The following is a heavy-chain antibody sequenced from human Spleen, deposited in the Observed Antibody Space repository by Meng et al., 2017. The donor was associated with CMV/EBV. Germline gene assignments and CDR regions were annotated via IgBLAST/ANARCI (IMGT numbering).Heavy chain of an antibody. CDR2: IIPIFGTA. D-gene: IGHD2-15*01. CDR3: ARVIPVVAARPGVYYFDY. V-gene: IGHV1-69*12. J-gene: IGHJ4*02. Sequence: QGPLVQSGAEVKKPGASVKVSCKASGGTFSSYAISWVRQAPGQGLEWMGGIIPIFGTANYAQKFQGRVTITADESTSTAYMELSSLRSEDTAVYYCARVIPVVAARPGVYYFDYWGQGTLVTVSS. CDR1: GGTFSSYA.